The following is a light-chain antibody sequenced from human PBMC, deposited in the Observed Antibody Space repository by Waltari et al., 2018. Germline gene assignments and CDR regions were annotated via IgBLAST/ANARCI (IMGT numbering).Light chain of an antibody. V-gene: IGKV3-15*01. CDR1: QSVRSN. J-gene: IGKJ2*01. Sequence: EIVMTQSPATLSVSPGERATLSCRASQSVRSNLPWYQQKPGQAPRLLIYGASTRATGIPARFSGSVSGTEFTLTISSLQSADFAVYYCQQYNNWPPYTFGQGTKLEIK. CDR3: QQYNNWPPYT. CDR2: GAS.